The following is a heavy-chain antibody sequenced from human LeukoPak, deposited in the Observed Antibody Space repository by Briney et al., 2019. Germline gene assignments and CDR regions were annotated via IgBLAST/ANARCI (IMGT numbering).Heavy chain of an antibody. CDR1: GGTFSSYA. J-gene: IGHJ5*02. CDR2: IIPIFGTA. Sequence: SVKVSCKASGGTFSSYAISWVRQAPGQGLEWMGGIIPIFGTANYAQKFQGRVTITADESTSTAYMELSSLRFEDTAVYYCARVTLYDFWSGYYNWFDPWGQGTLVTVSS. V-gene: IGHV1-69*13. D-gene: IGHD3-3*01. CDR3: ARVTLYDFWSGYYNWFDP.